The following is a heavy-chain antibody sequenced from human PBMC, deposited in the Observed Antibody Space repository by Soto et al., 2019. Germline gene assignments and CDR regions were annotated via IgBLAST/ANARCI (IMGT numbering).Heavy chain of an antibody. CDR2: ISGSGGST. V-gene: IGHV3-23*01. J-gene: IGHJ6*02. CDR3: AVTTNYAATVGGMDV. Sequence: PGGSLRLSCAASGFTFSSYAMSWVRQAPGKGLEWVSAISGSGGSTYYADSVKGRFTISRDNSKNTLYLQMNSLRAEDTAVYYCAVTTNYAATVGGMDVWGQGTTVTVSS. D-gene: IGHD1-7*01. CDR1: GFTFSSYA.